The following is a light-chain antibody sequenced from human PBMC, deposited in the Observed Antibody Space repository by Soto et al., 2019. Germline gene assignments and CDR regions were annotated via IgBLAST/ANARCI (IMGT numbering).Light chain of an antibody. CDR2: EAT. CDR1: STNIGSSSL. CDR3: CSSAGSDNYVL. V-gene: IGLV2-23*01. Sequence: QSALTQPASVSGSPGQSITISCTGSSTNIGSSSLVSWYQQHPGKAPKLMIYEATKRPSGLSDRFSGSKSGNTASLTISGLQAEYEADYFCCSSAGSDNYVLYGGGTKLTVL. J-gene: IGLJ2*01.